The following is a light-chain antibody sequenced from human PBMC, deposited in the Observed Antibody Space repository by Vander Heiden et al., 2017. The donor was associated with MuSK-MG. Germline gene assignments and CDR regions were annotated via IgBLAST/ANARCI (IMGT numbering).Light chain of an antibody. Sequence: DIQMTQSPSTLSASVGDRVIITCRASQSISSWLAWYQQKPGKAPKLLIYKASSLESGVPSRFSGSGSGTEFALTISSLQPDDFATYYCQQDISSPWPFGQGTTVEIK. J-gene: IGKJ1*01. CDR1: QSISSW. CDR3: QQDISSPWP. CDR2: KAS. V-gene: IGKV1-5*03.